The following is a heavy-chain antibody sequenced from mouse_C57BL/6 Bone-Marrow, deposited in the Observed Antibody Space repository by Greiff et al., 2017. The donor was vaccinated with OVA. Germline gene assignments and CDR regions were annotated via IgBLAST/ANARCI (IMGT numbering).Heavy chain of an antibody. CDR1: GYTFTSYG. V-gene: IGHV1-81*01. CDR3: ASGLRPWYFDV. D-gene: IGHD2-4*01. J-gene: IGHJ1*03. CDR2: IYPRSGNT. Sequence: QVQLQQSGAELARPGASVKLSCKASGYTFTSYGISWVKQRTGQGLEWIGEIYPRSGNTYYNEKFKGKATLTADKSSSTAYMELRSLTSEDSAVYFCASGLRPWYFDVWGTGTTVTVSS.